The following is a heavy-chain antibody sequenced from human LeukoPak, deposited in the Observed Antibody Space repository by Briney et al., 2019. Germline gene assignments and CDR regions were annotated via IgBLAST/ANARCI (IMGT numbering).Heavy chain of an antibody. CDR3: ARVGASSCDAFDI. Sequence: GGSLRLSCAASGFTLSSYWMFWVRQAPGKGLVWVSRINGDGSSTGYADSVRGRFSISRDNAKNSLYLQMNSLRAEDTAVYYCARVGASSCDAFDIWGQGTMVTVSS. J-gene: IGHJ3*02. V-gene: IGHV3-74*01. D-gene: IGHD6-6*01. CDR1: GFTLSSYW. CDR2: INGDGSST.